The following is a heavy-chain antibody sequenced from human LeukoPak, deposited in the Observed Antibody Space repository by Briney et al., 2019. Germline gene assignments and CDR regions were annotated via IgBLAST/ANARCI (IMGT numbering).Heavy chain of an antibody. CDR2: IWYDGSKT. CDR1: GITFRSYG. Sequence: GGSLRLSCAASGITFRSYGMHWVRQAPGKGLEWVTFIWYDGSKTFYADSVKGRFTISRDNSKNTLYLQMNSLRAEDTAVYYCAKDLERHIVVVTASAVDYCGQGTLVTVSS. V-gene: IGHV3-30*02. CDR3: AKDLERHIVVVTASAVDY. J-gene: IGHJ4*02. D-gene: IGHD2-21*02.